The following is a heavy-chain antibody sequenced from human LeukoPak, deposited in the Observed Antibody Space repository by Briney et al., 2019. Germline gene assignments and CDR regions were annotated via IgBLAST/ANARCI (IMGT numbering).Heavy chain of an antibody. V-gene: IGHV4-59*01. CDR3: ARGGVYDFWSGSDGTFDY. CDR2: IYYSGST. Sequence: SETLSLTCTVSGGPISSYYWSLIRQPPGKGLEWIGYIYYSGSTNYNPSLKSRVTISVDTSKNQFSLKLSSVTAADTAVYYCARGGVYDFWSGSDGTFDYWGQGTLVTVSS. CDR1: GGPISSYY. D-gene: IGHD3-3*01. J-gene: IGHJ4*02.